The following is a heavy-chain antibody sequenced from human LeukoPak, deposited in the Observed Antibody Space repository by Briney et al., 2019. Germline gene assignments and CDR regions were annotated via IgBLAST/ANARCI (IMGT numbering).Heavy chain of an antibody. Sequence: PSETLSLTCTVSGGSVSSGGYYWSWIRQPPGKGLEWIGYIYHSGSTYYNPSLKSRVTISVDRSKNQFSLRLSSVTAADTAVYYCAREREGPWGQGTLVTVSS. CDR1: GGSVSSGGYY. CDR2: IYHSGST. J-gene: IGHJ5*02. D-gene: IGHD1-26*01. CDR3: AREREGP. V-gene: IGHV4-30-2*01.